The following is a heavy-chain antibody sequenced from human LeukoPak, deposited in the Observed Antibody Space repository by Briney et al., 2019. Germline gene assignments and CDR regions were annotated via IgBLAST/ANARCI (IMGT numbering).Heavy chain of an antibody. CDR3: ARDMITFGGVIVISIPFDY. CDR2: ISSSSSYI. CDR1: GFTFSSYS. V-gene: IGHV3-21*01. D-gene: IGHD3-16*02. Sequence: GGSLRLSCAASGFTFSSYSMNWVRQAPGKGLEWVSSISSSSSYIYYADSVKGRFTISRDNAKNSLYLQMSSLRAEGTAVYYCARDMITFGGVIVISIPFDYWGQGTLVTVSS. J-gene: IGHJ4*02.